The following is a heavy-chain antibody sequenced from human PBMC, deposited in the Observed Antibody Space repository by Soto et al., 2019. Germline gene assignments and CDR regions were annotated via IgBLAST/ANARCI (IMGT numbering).Heavy chain of an antibody. CDR3: AKASKGYTGYDLDY. V-gene: IGHV3-23*01. CDR2: LSGSGSTT. J-gene: IGHJ4*02. Sequence: EVQPLESGGALVQPGGYLRLSCGASGFSFGGYGMSWVRQAPGKGLEWVSALSGSGSTTYYADSVRGRFIISRDNSRDTLFLQMNSLRAEDTAVYFCAKASKGYTGYDLDYWGQGTVVTVSP. CDR1: GFSFGGYG. D-gene: IGHD5-12*01.